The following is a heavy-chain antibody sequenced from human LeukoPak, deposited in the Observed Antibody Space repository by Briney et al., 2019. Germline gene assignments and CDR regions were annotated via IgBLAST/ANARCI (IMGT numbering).Heavy chain of an antibody. CDR3: ATGVYDLYAFDI. J-gene: IGHJ3*02. Sequence: ASVKVSCKASGGTFNKYAISWVRQAPGQGLEWVGRILPILDVPNYAQKFQGRVTMTEDTSTDTAYMELSSLRSEDTAVYYCATGVYDLYAFDIWGQGTMVTVSS. CDR2: ILPILDVP. D-gene: IGHD3/OR15-3a*01. CDR1: GGTFNKYA. V-gene: IGHV1-69*04.